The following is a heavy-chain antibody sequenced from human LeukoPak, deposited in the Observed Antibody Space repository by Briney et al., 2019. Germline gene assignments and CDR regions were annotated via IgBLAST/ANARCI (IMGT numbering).Heavy chain of an antibody. V-gene: IGHV3-30*04. D-gene: IGHD3-10*01. CDR2: ISYDGSNK. J-gene: IGHJ4*02. CDR3: VRDDSNYYGSGSYGEAFDY. Sequence: GGSLRLSCAASGFTFSSYAMHWVRQAPGKGLEWVAVISYDGSNKYYADSVKGRFTISRGNSKNTLYLQMNSLRAEDTAVYYCVRDDSNYYGSGSYGEAFDYWGQGTLVTVSS. CDR1: GFTFSSYA.